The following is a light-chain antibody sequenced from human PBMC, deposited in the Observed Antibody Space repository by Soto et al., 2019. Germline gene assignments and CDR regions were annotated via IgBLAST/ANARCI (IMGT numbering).Light chain of an antibody. CDR2: KAS. Sequence: DIQVTQSPSSLSASVGDRVTITCRASQSISRHLNWYQQKPGKAPKLLIYKASTLKSGVPSRFSGSRSGPDFTLTISSLQPEDFATYYCQQSYSSPPTFGQGTKVDIK. V-gene: IGKV1-39*01. J-gene: IGKJ1*01. CDR3: QQSYSSPPT. CDR1: QSISRH.